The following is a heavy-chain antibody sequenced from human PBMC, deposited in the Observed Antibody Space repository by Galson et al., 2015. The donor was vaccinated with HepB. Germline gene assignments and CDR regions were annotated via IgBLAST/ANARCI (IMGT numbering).Heavy chain of an antibody. V-gene: IGHV3-21*05. CDR3: ARDHDYYDSSGYEVDYSYYYGMDV. J-gene: IGHJ6*02. CDR2: IRSSSSYI. Sequence: SLRLSCAASGFTFSSYSMNWVRQAPGKGLEWVSYIRSSSSYIYYADSVKGRFTISRDNAKNSLYLQMNSLRAEDTAVYYCARDHDYYDSSGYEVDYSYYYGMDVWGQGTTVTASS. D-gene: IGHD3-22*01. CDR1: GFTFSSYS.